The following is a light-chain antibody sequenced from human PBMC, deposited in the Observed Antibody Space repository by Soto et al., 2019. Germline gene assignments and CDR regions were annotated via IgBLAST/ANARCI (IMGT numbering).Light chain of an antibody. CDR3: QQYGSSSWT. CDR1: QNVSSSY. J-gene: IGKJ1*01. CDR2: GTS. Sequence: DIVFTQSPGTLSLSPGERATLSSRTSQNVSSSYLACYQQKPGQAPRLLTYGTSSRATAIPDRVSGSGSGTDFTLTISRLEPEDCAVYYCQQYGSSSWTFGQGTKVDIK. V-gene: IGKV3-20*01.